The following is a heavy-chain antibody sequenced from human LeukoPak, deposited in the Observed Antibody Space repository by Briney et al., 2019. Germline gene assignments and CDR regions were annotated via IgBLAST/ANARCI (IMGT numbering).Heavy chain of an antibody. V-gene: IGHV3-30-3*01. CDR3: ARDGPKRRGYSYGYRSDGMDV. CDR2: ISYDGSNK. Sequence: GGSLRLSCAASGFTFSSYAMHWVRQAPGKGLEWVAVISYDGSNKYYADSVKGRFTISRDNSKNTLYLQMNSLRAEDTAVYYCARDGPKRRGYSYGYRSDGMDVWGQGTTVTVSS. D-gene: IGHD5-18*01. J-gene: IGHJ6*02. CDR1: GFTFSSYA.